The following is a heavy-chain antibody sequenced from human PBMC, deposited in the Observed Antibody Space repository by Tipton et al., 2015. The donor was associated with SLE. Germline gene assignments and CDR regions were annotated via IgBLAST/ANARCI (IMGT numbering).Heavy chain of an antibody. Sequence: TLSLTCAVYGGSFSGYYWTWIRQPPGKGLEWIGEIDHSGSTNYNPSLKSRVTISVDTFKNQFSLNLSSVTAADTAVYYCARGESSGYLYYFDYWGQGTLVTVSS. CDR3: ARGESSGYLYYFDY. V-gene: IGHV4-34*01. CDR2: IDHSGST. D-gene: IGHD3-22*01. J-gene: IGHJ4*02. CDR1: GGSFSGYY.